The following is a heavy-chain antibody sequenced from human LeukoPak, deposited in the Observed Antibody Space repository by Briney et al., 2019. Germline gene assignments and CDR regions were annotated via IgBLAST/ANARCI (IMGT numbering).Heavy chain of an antibody. D-gene: IGHD3-3*01. J-gene: IGHJ4*02. CDR3: ARHPPNDFWSGYYRPSYYFDY. CDR1: GGSISSYY. Sequence: SETLSLTCTVSGGSISSYYWSWIRQPPGKGLEWIGYIYYSGSTNYNPSLKSRVTISVDTSKNQFSLKLSSVTASDTAVYYCARHPPNDFWSGYYRPSYYFDYWGQGTLVTVSS. CDR2: IYYSGST. V-gene: IGHV4-59*08.